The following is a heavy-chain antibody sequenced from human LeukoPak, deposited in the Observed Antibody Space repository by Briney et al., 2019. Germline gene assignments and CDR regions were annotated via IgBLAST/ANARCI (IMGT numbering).Heavy chain of an antibody. CDR2: IIPIFGTA. Sequence: GASVKVSCKASGGTFSSYAISWVRQAPGQGLEWMGGIIPIFGTANYAQKFQGRVTITADESTSTAYMELSSLRSEDTAVYYCAQCPGGYYYYYMDVWGKGTTVTVSS. CDR3: AQCPGGYYYYYMDV. CDR1: GGTFSSYA. D-gene: IGHD5/OR15-5a*01. V-gene: IGHV1-69*01. J-gene: IGHJ6*03.